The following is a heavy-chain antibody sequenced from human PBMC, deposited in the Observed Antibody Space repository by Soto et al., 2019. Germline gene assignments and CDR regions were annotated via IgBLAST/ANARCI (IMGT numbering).Heavy chain of an antibody. CDR2: ISSSSYI. CDR1: GFTFSSYS. CDR3: ASQYYDSSASAY. Sequence: GGSLRLSFAASGFTFSSYSMNWVRQAPGKGLEWVSSISSSSYIYYADSVKGRFTISRDNAKNSLYLQMNSLRAEDTAVYYCASQYYDSSASAYWGQGTLVTVSS. D-gene: IGHD3-22*01. V-gene: IGHV3-21*01. J-gene: IGHJ4*02.